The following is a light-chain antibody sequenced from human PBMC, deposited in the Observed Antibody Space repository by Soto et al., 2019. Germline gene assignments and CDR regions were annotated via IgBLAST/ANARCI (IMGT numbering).Light chain of an antibody. CDR2: EGS. CDR3: CTYAGSSSYV. V-gene: IGLV2-23*01. J-gene: IGLJ1*01. Sequence: QSALTQPASVSGSPGQSITISCTGTSRDVGNYNLVSWYQQHPGKAPKLMIYEGSKRPSGVSIRFSGSKFGSTASLTISGLQAEDEADYYCCTYAGSSSYVFGTGTKLTVL. CDR1: SRDVGNYNL.